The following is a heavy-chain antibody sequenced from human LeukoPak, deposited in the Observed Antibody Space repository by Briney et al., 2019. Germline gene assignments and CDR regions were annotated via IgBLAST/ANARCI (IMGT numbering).Heavy chain of an antibody. Sequence: SETLSLTCTVSGGSISSGFYYWSWIRQPACKGLEWIGRIYTSGSTNYNPSLKSRVTISVDTSKNQFSLKLSSVTAADTAVYYCARERVWRYCGGDSCGWFDPWGQRTLVTVSS. CDR1: GGSISSGFYY. D-gene: IGHD2-21*02. CDR2: IYTSGST. J-gene: IGHJ5*02. CDR3: ARERVWRYCGGDSCGWFDP. V-gene: IGHV4-61*02.